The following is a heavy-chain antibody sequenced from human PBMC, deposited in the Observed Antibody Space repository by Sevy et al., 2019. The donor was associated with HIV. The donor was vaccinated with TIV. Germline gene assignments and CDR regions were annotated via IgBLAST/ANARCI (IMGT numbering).Heavy chain of an antibody. CDR1: GLTFSDYV. V-gene: IGHV3-23*01. CDR3: ARNLSTSGAFDT. J-gene: IGHJ3*02. D-gene: IGHD2-2*01. CDR2: ISGNSGTT. Sequence: GGSLRLSCAASGLTFSDYVMSWVRQAPGKGLEWLSVISGNSGTTYAAETVKGRFTISRDNSKYTPYLHMSSLGAEDTAGYYCARNLSTSGAFDTSGQGTRVTLSS.